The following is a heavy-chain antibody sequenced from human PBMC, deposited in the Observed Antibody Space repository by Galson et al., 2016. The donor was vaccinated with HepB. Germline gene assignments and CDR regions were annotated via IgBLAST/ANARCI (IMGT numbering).Heavy chain of an antibody. V-gene: IGHV1-46*03. J-gene: IGHJ5*02. Sequence: SVKVSCKASGYTFTSYYIHWVRQAPGQGLEWMGIINPSGGSTTYAQKFQGRVTMTRDTSTSTVYMELSSLRSEDTAVYYCAIVLLGGYFPSWGQGTLVTVSS. CDR2: INPSGGST. CDR1: GYTFTSYY. CDR3: AIVLLGGYFPS. D-gene: IGHD3-22*01.